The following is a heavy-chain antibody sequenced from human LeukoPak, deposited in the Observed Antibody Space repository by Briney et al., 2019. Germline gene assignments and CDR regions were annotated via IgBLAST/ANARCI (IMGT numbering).Heavy chain of an antibody. CDR1: GFTFTSYA. D-gene: IGHD2-21*01. CDR2: ISGSGGNT. V-gene: IGHV3-23*01. J-gene: IGHJ4*02. CDR3: AKGALWWPLDY. Sequence: GGSLRLSCAASGFTFTSYAMSGVRQAPGKGLEWVSTISGSGGNTYYADSVKGRFTISRVNFRNTLYLQMNSLRAEDTAVYYCAKGALWWPLDYWGQGSLVTVSS.